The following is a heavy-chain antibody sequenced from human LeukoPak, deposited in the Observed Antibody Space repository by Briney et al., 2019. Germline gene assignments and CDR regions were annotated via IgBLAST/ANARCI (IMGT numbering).Heavy chain of an antibody. J-gene: IGHJ6*03. D-gene: IGHD4-17*01. CDR1: GFTFSSYS. CDR3: ARGDYGDYWNYYYMDV. CDR2: ISSTSSTI. Sequence: GGSLRLSCAASGFTFSSYSMNWVRQAPGKGLEWVSYISSTSSTIYYADSVKGRFTISRDTAKNSLYLQMNILRAEDTAVYSCARGDYGDYWNYYYMDVWGKGTTVTVSS. V-gene: IGHV3-48*01.